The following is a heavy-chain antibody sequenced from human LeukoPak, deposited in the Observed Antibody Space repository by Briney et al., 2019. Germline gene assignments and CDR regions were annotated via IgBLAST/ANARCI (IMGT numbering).Heavy chain of an antibody. J-gene: IGHJ6*04. D-gene: IGHD6-19*01. CDR3: TTEKGSGWAGDYYYYGMDV. CDR1: GFTFGDYA. CDR2: IKSKADGGTT. Sequence: GRSLRLSCTASGFTFGDYAMSWVRQAPGKGLEWVGRIKSKADGGTTDYAAPVKGRFTISRDDSKNTLFLQMNSLKTEDTAVYYCTTEKGSGWAGDYYYYGMDVWGKGTTVTVSS. V-gene: IGHV3-15*01.